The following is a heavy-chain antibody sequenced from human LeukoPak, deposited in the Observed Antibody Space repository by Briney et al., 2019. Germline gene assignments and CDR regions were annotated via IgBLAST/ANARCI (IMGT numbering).Heavy chain of an antibody. CDR1: GGTFSSYA. V-gene: IGHV1-69*01. CDR2: IIPIFGTA. D-gene: IGHD3-10*01. Sequence: GSSVRVSCKASGGTFSSYAISWVRQAPGQGLEWMGGIIPIFGTANCAQKFQGRVTITADESTSTAYMELSSLRSEDTAVYYCARSRGDMVRGANYYYYMDVWGKGTTITISS. CDR3: ARSRGDMVRGANYYYYMDV. J-gene: IGHJ6*03.